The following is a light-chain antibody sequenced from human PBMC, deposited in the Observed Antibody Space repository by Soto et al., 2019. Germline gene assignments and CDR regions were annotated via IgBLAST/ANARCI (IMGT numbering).Light chain of an antibody. CDR1: SSDVGGYNY. V-gene: IGLV2-14*01. CDR2: EVS. CDR3: NSYASSSTWL. J-gene: IGLJ3*02. Sequence: QSALTQPASVSGSPGQSITISCTGTSSDVGGYNYVSWYQQHPGKAPKVIIYEVSNRPSGVSNRFSGSKSGNTASLTISGLQAEDEADYYCNSYASSSTWLFGGGTKLTVL.